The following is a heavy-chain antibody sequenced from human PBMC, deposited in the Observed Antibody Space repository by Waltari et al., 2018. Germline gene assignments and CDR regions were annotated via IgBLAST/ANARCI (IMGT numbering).Heavy chain of an antibody. CDR1: YA. J-gene: IGHJ4*02. CDR3: ARDPKGRRFFDY. Sequence: YAISWVRQAPGQGLEWMGGIIPIFGTANYAQKFQGRVTITADESTSTAYMELSSLRSEDTAVYYCARDPKGRRFFDYWGQGTLVTVSS. CDR2: IIPIFGTA. V-gene: IGHV1-69*01.